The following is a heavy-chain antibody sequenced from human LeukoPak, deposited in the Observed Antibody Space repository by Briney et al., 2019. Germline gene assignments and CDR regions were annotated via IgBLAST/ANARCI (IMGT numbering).Heavy chain of an antibody. CDR3: ARYRDVGSFDY. J-gene: IGHJ4*02. CDR2: IRGSGGST. D-gene: IGHD1-14*01. Sequence: PGGSLRLSCAASGFTFNSYAMNWVRQAPGKGLEWVSAIRGSGGSTYYADSVKGRFTISRDNSKNTLYLQMNSLRAEDTAVYYCARYRDVGSFDYWGQGTLVTVSS. CDR1: GFTFNSYA. V-gene: IGHV3-23*01.